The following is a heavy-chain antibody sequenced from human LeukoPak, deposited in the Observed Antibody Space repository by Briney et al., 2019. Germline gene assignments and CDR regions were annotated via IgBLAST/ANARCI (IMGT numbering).Heavy chain of an antibody. Sequence: PSKTLSLTCSVSGGSISSYYWSWIRQPPGKGLEWIGSVYHSGSTNYNPSLKSRVTMSVDTSKNQFSLKLRSVTAADTAVYYYANGGYCSSSSCYPKWFDPWGQGTLVTVSS. CDR1: GGSISSYY. V-gene: IGHV4-59*01. D-gene: IGHD2-2*01. CDR3: ANGGYCSSSSCYPKWFDP. J-gene: IGHJ5*02. CDR2: VYHSGST.